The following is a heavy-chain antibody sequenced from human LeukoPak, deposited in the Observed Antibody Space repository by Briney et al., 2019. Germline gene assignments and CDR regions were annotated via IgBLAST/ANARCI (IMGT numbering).Heavy chain of an antibody. CDR1: GFTVSSNY. V-gene: IGHV3-53*01. CDR3: ARRPRSDY. CDR2: IYSGGST. J-gene: IGHJ4*02. Sequence: LAGGSLRLSCAASGFTVSSNYMSWVRQAPGKGLEWVSVIYSGGSTYYADSVKGRFTISRDNSKNTLYLQMNSLRAEDTAVYYCARRPRSDYWGQGTLVTVSS.